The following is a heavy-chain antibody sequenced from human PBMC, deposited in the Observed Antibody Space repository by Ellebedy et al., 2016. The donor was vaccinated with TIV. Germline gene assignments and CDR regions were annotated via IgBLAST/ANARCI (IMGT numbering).Heavy chain of an antibody. V-gene: IGHV3-30*18. CDR2: ISHDGRQT. J-gene: IGHJ4*02. CDR1: GFIFSNSG. D-gene: IGHD1-26*01. CDR3: AKWSGTFGGYYSDY. Sequence: GESLKISXAASGFIFSNSGMHWVRQAPGKGLEWVAVISHDGRQTYYADSLKGRFTISRDDSKTTVYLQMDSLRIDDTAMYYCAKWSGTFGGYYSDYWGQGTLVTVSS.